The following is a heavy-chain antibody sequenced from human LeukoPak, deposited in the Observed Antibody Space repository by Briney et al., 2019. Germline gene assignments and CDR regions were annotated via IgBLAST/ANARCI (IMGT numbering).Heavy chain of an antibody. V-gene: IGHV1-69*02. CDR3: ASPGRDYYYDSSGYYYAGDAFDI. CDR1: GGTFSSYT. CDR2: IVPTLGIA. Sequence: SVKVSCKASGGTFSSYTISWVRQAPGQGLEWMGRIVPTLGIANYAQKFQGRVTITADKSTRTAYMELSSLRSEDTAVYYCASPGRDYYYDSSGYYYAGDAFDIWGQGTMVTVSS. D-gene: IGHD3-22*01. J-gene: IGHJ3*02.